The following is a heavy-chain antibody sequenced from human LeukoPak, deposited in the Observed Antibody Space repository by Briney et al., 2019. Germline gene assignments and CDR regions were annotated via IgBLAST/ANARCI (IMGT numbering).Heavy chain of an antibody. V-gene: IGHV1-2*02. Sequence: ASVKVSSKASGYTFTGYYMHWVRQAPGQGLEWMGWINPNSGGTNYAQKFQGRVTMTRDTSISTAYMELSRLRSDDTAVYYCARGRYYDILTGYPGYFDYWGQGTLVTVSS. CDR1: GYTFTGYY. CDR2: INPNSGGT. CDR3: ARGRYYDILTGYPGYFDY. D-gene: IGHD3-9*01. J-gene: IGHJ4*02.